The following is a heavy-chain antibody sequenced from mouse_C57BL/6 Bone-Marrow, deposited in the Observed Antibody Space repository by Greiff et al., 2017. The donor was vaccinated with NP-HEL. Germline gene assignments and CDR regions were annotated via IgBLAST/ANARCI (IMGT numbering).Heavy chain of an antibody. CDR1: GFTFSSYA. CDR2: ISDGGSYT. CDR3: AKLTAAGFAY. Sequence: EVMLVESGGGLVKPGGSLKLSCAASGFTFSSYAMSWVRQTPEKRLEWVATISDGGSYTYYPDNVKGRFTISRDNAKNNLYLQMSHLKSEDTAMYYCAKLTAAGFAYWGQGTLVTVSA. V-gene: IGHV5-4*03. D-gene: IGHD4-1*01. J-gene: IGHJ3*01.